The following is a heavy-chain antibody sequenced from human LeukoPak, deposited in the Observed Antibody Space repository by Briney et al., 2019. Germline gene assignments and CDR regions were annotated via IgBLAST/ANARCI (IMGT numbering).Heavy chain of an antibody. D-gene: IGHD3-10*01. V-gene: IGHV3-7*01. J-gene: IGHJ6*03. CDR1: GFTFSSYG. CDR3: AKGPLGGYYGSGSYYNELYYMDV. CDR2: IKQDGSEK. Sequence: PGGSLRLSCAASGFTFSSYGMSWVRQAPGKGLEWVANIKQDGSEKYYVDSVKGRFTISRDNSKNTLYLQMNSLRAEDTAVYYCAKGPLGGYYGSGSYYNELYYMDVWGKGTTVTISS.